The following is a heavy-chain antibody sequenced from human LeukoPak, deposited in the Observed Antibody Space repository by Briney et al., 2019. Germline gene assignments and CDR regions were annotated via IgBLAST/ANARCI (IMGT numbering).Heavy chain of an antibody. V-gene: IGHV3-33*01. Sequence: QPGRSLRLSCAASGFTFSSYGMHWVRQAPGKGLEWVAAIWYDGSNKYYADSVKGRFTISRDNSKNTLYLQMNSLRAEDTAVYYCASDGYCSGGSCQIDYWGQGTLVTVSS. J-gene: IGHJ4*02. CDR3: ASDGYCSGGSCQIDY. CDR1: GFTFSSYG. D-gene: IGHD2-15*01. CDR2: IWYDGSNK.